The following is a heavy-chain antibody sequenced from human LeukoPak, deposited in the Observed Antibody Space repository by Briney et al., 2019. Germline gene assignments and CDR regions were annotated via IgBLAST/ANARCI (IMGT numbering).Heavy chain of an antibody. CDR1: GGSLSSYY. CDR3: ARGDTAMVDYYYYYYIDV. Sequence: SETLSLTRTVSGGSLSSYYWSWIRPPPGKGLGWVGYIYYSGSTNYNPSLKSRVTISVKTSKNQFSLKLSSVTAADTAVYYCARGDTAMVDYYYYYYIDVWGKGTTVTISS. D-gene: IGHD5-18*01. CDR2: IYYSGST. J-gene: IGHJ6*03. V-gene: IGHV4-59*01.